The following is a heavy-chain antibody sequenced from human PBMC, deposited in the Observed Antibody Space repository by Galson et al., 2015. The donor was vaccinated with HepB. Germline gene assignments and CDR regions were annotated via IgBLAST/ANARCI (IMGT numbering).Heavy chain of an antibody. CDR3: ARTTYYYDTKGEAGGDY. CDR2: IIPIFGTA. D-gene: IGHD3-22*01. CDR1: GGTFSSYA. V-gene: IGHV1-69*13. J-gene: IGHJ4*02. Sequence: SVKVSCKASGGTFSSYAISWVRQAPGQGLEWMGGIIPIFGTANYAQKFQGRVTITADESTSTAYMELSSLRSEDTAVYYCARTTYYYDTKGEAGGDYWGQGTLVTVSS.